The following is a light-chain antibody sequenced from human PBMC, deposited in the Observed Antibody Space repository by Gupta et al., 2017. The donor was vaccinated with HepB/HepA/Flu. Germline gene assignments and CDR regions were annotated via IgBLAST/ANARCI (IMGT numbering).Light chain of an antibody. CDR3: QQYKNWPPFT. CDR2: GAS. Sequence: EIVMTQSPVTLSVSPGERATLSCRASQNIETYVAWYQQKPGQAPRLVVYGASIRGPGIPTRFSGSGSGTDFSLTISSRQSEDFAVYFCQQYKNWPPFTFGRGTKVEIK. J-gene: IGKJ4*01. V-gene: IGKV3-15*01. CDR1: QNIETY.